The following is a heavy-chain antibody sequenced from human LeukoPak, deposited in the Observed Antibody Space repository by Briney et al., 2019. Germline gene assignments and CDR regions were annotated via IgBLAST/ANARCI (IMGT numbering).Heavy chain of an antibody. J-gene: IGHJ3*02. Sequence: SETRSLAWTVAGGSISSYYWAWIRQPAGKGLEWIGYIFYSGGSNYNPSLKSRVTRSVDTSKDHFSLKLSSVAAADTAVYYCASLGSTFDIWGQGTMVTVSS. CDR3: ASLGSTFDI. CDR2: IFYSGGS. CDR1: GGSISSYY. D-gene: IGHD2-2*01. V-gene: IGHV4-59*08.